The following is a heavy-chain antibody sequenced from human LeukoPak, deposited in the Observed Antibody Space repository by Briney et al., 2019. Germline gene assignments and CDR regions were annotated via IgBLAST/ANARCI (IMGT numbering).Heavy chain of an antibody. V-gene: IGHV3-66*04. CDR1: GFTVSSSY. CDR3: ARLAVAYFDY. D-gene: IGHD6-19*01. J-gene: IGHJ4*02. CDR2: INSGGTT. Sequence: PGGSLRLSCAVSGFTVSSSYLSWVRQAPGKGLEWVSVINSGGTTYYADPVKGRFIISRDNSTNTLYLQMNSLRAEDTAVYYCARLAVAYFDYWGQGTLVTVSS.